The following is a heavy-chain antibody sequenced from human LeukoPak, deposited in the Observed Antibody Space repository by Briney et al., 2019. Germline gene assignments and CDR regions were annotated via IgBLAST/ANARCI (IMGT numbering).Heavy chain of an antibody. CDR1: RYTFTSYH. CDR2: INPSGGST. J-gene: IGHJ5*02. V-gene: IGHV1-46*01. Sequence: ASVKVSCRASRYTFTSYHMHWVRQAPGQGLEWMGIINPSGGSTSYAQKFQGRVTMTRDTSTSTVYMVLSSLRFEDTAVYYCARDGCSSSICQAGGNWFDPWGQGTLVTVSS. D-gene: IGHD2-2*01. CDR3: ARDGCSSSICQAGGNWFDP.